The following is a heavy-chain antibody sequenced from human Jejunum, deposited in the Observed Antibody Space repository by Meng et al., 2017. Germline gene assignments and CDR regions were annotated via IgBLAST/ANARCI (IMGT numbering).Heavy chain of an antibody. D-gene: IGHD1-1*01. J-gene: IGHJ5*02. CDR2: IYDSGST. V-gene: IGHV4-39*01. CDR1: GGSISSSSYY. Sequence: LQLREPGPGLVTPSEPLSLICTVSGGSISSSSYYWGWIRQPPGKGLEWIGSIYDSGSTYYNPSLKSRVTISVDTSKNQFSLKLSSVTPEDTAIYYCARATPNWDGYGPNWFDPWGQGTLVTVSS. CDR3: ARATPNWDGYGPNWFDP.